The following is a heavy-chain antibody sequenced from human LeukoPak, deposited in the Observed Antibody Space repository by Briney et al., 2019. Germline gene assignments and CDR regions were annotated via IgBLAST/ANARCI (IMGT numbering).Heavy chain of an antibody. CDR1: GYTFTSYG. V-gene: IGHV1-18*01. CDR3: ARDGAPPMVRGVKRLGDYFDY. Sequence: GASVKVSCKASGYTFTSYGISWVRQAPGQGLEWMGWISAYNGNTNYAQKLQGRVTMTRDTSTSTVYMELSSLRSEDTAVYYCARDGAPPMVRGVKRLGDYFDYWGQGTLVTVSS. J-gene: IGHJ4*02. D-gene: IGHD3-10*01. CDR2: ISAYNGNT.